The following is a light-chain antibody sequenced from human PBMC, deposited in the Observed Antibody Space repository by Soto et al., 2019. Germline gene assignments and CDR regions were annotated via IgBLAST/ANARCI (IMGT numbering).Light chain of an antibody. CDR1: AGIRND. J-gene: IGKJ4*01. CDR2: AAF. Sequence: DIQMTQSPSSLSASVGDSVTITCRASAGIRNDLGWYQLKPGKAPKRLIYAAFSLQSGVPSRFSGSGSGTEFTLTISSLQPEDFATYFCLQHNSYPLTFGGGTKVEIK. V-gene: IGKV1-17*01. CDR3: LQHNSYPLT.